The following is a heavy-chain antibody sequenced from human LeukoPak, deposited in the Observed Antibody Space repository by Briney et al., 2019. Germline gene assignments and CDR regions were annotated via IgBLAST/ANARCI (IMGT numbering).Heavy chain of an antibody. CDR2: IYYSGST. V-gene: IGHV4-31*03. D-gene: IGHD6-13*01. CDR3: AVNKDSSSWVEYFQR. J-gene: IGHJ1*01. Sequence: SETLSLTCTVSGGSISSGGYYWSWIRQHPGKGLEWIGYIYYSGSTYYNPSLKSRVTISVDTSKNQFSLKLSSVTAADTAVYYCAVNKDSSSWVEYFQRWGQGALVTVSS. CDR1: GGSISSGGYY.